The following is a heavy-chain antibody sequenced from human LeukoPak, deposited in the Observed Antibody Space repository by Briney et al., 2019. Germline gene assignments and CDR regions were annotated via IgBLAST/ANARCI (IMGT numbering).Heavy chain of an antibody. CDR3: ARGPAVLPNYVEIPAHAGFDS. CDR1: GYTFTDYY. J-gene: IGHJ4*02. D-gene: IGHD2-2*01. V-gene: IGHV1-2*06. Sequence: ASVKVSCKASGYTFTDYYIHWVRQAPGQGLEWMGRINPKSGDTNYAQKFQGRVTMTRDTSISTAYMELSGLTSDDTSVYYCARGPAVLPNYVEIPAHAGFDSWGLGILVTVSS. CDR2: INPKSGDT.